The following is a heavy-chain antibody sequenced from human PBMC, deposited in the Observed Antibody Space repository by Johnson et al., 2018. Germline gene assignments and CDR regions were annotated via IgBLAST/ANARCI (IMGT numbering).Heavy chain of an antibody. CDR1: GFTLSDYH. Sequence: QVQLVESGGALVKPGGSLRLSCEASGFTLSDYHMSWIRQAPGSGPEWVSYISPSGTRIYYADSVKGRFTISRDTSKTPQYLQMDSLGADDPAVYYCSRACVSGNSCGYYYRDVWGKGTTVTVSS. J-gene: IGHJ6*03. CDR2: ISPSGTRI. V-gene: IGHV3-11*04. CDR3: SRACVSGNSCGYYYRDV. D-gene: IGHD4-23*01.